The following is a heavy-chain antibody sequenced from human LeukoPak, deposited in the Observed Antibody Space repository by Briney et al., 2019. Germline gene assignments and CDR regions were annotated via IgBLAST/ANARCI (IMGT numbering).Heavy chain of an antibody. CDR1: GGTFSSYA. D-gene: IGHD3-22*01. Sequence: SVKVSCKASGGTFSSYAISWVRQAPGQGLEWMGGIIPILGTANYAQKFQGRVTITADESTSTAYMELSSLRSEDTAVYYCARDRSYYDSSGYLVLENWFDPWGQGTLVTVSS. V-gene: IGHV1-69*13. J-gene: IGHJ5*02. CDR3: ARDRSYYDSSGYLVLENWFDP. CDR2: IIPILGTA.